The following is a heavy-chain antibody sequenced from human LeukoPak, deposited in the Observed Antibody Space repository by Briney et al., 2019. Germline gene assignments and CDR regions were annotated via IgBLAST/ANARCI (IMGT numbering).Heavy chain of an antibody. CDR2: IYPGDSDT. CDR3: GRYYYHCSGYLEY. J-gene: IGHJ4*02. CDR1: GYSFTTYW. V-gene: IGHV5-51*01. D-gene: IGHD3-22*01. Sequence: GESLRISCKGSGYSFTTYWIGWVRQMPGKGLEWMGIIYPGDSDTIYSPSFQGQVIISADKSINTAYLQWSSLKASDTAMYYCGRYYYHCSGYLEYWGQGTLVTVSS.